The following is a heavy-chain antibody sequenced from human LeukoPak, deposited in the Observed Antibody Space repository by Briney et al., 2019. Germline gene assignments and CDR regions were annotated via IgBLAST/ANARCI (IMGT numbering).Heavy chain of an antibody. CDR1: GYTFTSYA. J-gene: IGHJ3*02. Sequence: ASVKVSCKASGYTFTSYAMHWVRQAPGQRLEWMGWSNAGNGNTKYSQEFQGRVTITRDTSASTAYMELSSLRSEDMAVYYCARGLQENLAWLQAFSAFDIWGQGTMVTVSS. CDR2: SNAGNGNT. CDR3: ARGLQENLAWLQAFSAFDI. D-gene: IGHD6-19*01. V-gene: IGHV1-3*02.